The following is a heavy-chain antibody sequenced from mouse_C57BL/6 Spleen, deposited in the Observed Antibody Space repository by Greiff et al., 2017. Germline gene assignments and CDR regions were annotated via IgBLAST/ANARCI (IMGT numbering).Heavy chain of an antibody. D-gene: IGHD1-1*01. V-gene: IGHV1-50*01. CDR1: GYTFTSYW. CDR2: IDPSDSYT. CDR3: VRREVYSSPWFAY. Sequence: QVQLQQPGAELVKPGASVKLSCKASGYTFTSYWMQWVKQRPGQGLEWIGEIDPSDSYTNYNQKFKGKATLTVDTSSSTAYMHLSSLTSEDSAVYYCVRREVYSSPWFAYWGQGTLVTVSA. J-gene: IGHJ3*01.